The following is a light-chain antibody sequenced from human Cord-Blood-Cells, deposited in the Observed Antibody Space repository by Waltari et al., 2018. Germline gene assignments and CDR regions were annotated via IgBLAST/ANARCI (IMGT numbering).Light chain of an antibody. CDR2: DVS. CDR3: SSYTSSSTPWV. Sequence: QSALTQPASVSGSPGQSSTISCTGPSSDVGGYNYVSWYQQHPGKAPKLMIYDVSNRPSGVSNRFSGSKSGNTASLTISGLQAEDEADYYCSSYTSSSTPWVFGGGTKLTVL. V-gene: IGLV2-14*01. J-gene: IGLJ3*02. CDR1: SSDVGGYNY.